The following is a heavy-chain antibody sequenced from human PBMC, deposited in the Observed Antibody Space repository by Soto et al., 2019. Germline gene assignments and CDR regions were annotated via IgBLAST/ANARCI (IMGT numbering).Heavy chain of an antibody. CDR3: ARRTNIGHYYYGMDV. V-gene: IGHV4-59*01. CDR2: IYYSGST. CDR1: GGSMSSYY. J-gene: IGHJ6*02. Sequence: SETLSLTCTVSGGSMSSYYWTWLRQSPGRGLEWIGYIYYSGSTNYNPSLKSRVTISVDTSKNQFSLKLSSVTAADTAVYYCARRTNIGHYYYGMDVWGQGTTVTVSS.